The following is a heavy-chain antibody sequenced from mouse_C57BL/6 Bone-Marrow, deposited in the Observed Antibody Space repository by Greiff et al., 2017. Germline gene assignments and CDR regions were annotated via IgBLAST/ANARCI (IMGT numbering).Heavy chain of an antibody. V-gene: IGHV1-81*01. J-gene: IGHJ4*01. CDR1: GYTFTSYG. CDR2: IYPRSGNT. Sequence: VQLLQSGAELARPGASVKLSCKASGYTFTSYGISWVQQSTGQGLEWIGAIYPRSGNTYYNEKFKGKATLTADKSTSTAYMELRSLTSEDSAVYFCARKACYYAMDYWGQGTSVTVSS. CDR3: ARKACYYAMDY.